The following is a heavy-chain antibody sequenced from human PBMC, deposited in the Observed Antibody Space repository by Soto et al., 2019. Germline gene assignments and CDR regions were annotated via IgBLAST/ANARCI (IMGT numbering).Heavy chain of an antibody. CDR3: ARGRWLQFIYFDY. Sequence: SETLSLTCSVSGGSISSYYWSWIRQPPGKGLEWIGCIYYSGSTNYNPSLKSRVTISVDTSKNQFSLNLRSVTAADTAVYYCARGRWLQFIYFDYWGQATLVTVXS. J-gene: IGHJ4*02. V-gene: IGHV4-59*01. D-gene: IGHD5-12*01. CDR2: IYYSGST. CDR1: GGSISSYY.